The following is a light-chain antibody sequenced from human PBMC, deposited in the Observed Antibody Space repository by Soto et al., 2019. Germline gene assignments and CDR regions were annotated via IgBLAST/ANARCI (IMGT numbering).Light chain of an antibody. V-gene: IGKV3-15*01. CDR1: QGISTL. J-gene: IGKJ5*01. CDR3: QQYYNWPRT. CDR2: AAS. Sequence: EIVLTQSPATLSVSPGERATLFCRASQGISTLLAWYQQKPGQAPRLLIYAASTRAAGIPARFSGSGSGTEFTLTINSLQAEDCAVYYCQQYYNWPRTFGQGTRPEIK.